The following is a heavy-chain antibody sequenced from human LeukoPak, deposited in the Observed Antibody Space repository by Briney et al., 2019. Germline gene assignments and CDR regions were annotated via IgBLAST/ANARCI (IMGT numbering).Heavy chain of an antibody. J-gene: IGHJ6*03. D-gene: IGHD6-6*01. CDR2: IVPIFRTV. CDR1: GGTFSTYA. CDR3: ARVVEYSSSSYYYYYYYMDV. V-gene: IGHV1-69*05. Sequence: SVKVSCKASGGTFSTYAFSWVRQAPGQGLEWMGGIVPIFRTVNYAQKLQGRVTMTTDTSTSTAYMELRSQRSDDTAVYYCARVVEYSSSSYYYYYYYMDVWGKGTTVTVSS.